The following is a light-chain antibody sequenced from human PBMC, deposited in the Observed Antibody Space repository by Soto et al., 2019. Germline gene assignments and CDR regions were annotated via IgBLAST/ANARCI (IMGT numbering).Light chain of an antibody. Sequence: EIVLTQSPGTLSLSPGDTATLSCKASQTESTSLSWYQQKPGQPPRLLIYAETFRATGIPDRFSGSGSGTDFTLTINRLEPEDFAVYYCQRSGGSVSFGGGTKVE. CDR1: QTESTS. J-gene: IGKJ4*01. CDR2: AET. CDR3: QRSGGSVS. V-gene: IGKV3-20*01.